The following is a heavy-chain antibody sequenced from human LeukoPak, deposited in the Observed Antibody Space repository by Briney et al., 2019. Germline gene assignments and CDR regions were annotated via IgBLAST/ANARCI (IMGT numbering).Heavy chain of an antibody. CDR3: ARRDAITMDDAFDI. J-gene: IGHJ3*02. CDR1: GGSFSGYY. CDR2: INHSGST. V-gene: IGHV4-34*01. Sequence: SETLSLTCAVYGGSFSGYYWSWIRQPPGKGLEWIGEINHSGSTNYNPSLKSRVTISVDTSKNQFSLKLSSVTAADTAVYYCARRDAITMDDAFDIWGQGTMVTASS. D-gene: IGHD3-10*01.